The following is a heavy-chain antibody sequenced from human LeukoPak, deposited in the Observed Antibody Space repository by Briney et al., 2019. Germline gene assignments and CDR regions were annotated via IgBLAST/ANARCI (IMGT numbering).Heavy chain of an antibody. CDR1: GFTLCRHA. V-gene: IGHV3-23*01. J-gene: IGHJ4*02. Sequence: GGSLRLSCAASGFTLCRHALSWVRQAPGEGLEWVSAISGSGGSTYYADSVKGRFTISRDNSKNTLYLQMNSLRAEDTAVYYCAKDIGGEIDYWGQGTLVTVSS. CDR3: AKDIGGEIDY. CDR2: ISGSGGST. D-gene: IGHD2-21*01.